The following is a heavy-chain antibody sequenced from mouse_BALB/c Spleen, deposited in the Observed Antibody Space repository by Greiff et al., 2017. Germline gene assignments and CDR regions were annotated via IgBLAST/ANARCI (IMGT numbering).Heavy chain of an antibody. CDR3: ARWGYGSSWDY. CDR1: GYTFTSYW. J-gene: IGHJ4*01. V-gene: IGHV1-87*01. D-gene: IGHD1-1*01. CDR2: IYPGDGDT. Sequence: VQLQQSGAELARPGASVKLSCKASGYTFTSYWMQWVKQRPGQGLEWIGAIYPGDGDTRYTQKFKGKATLTADKSSSTAYMQLSSLASEDSAVYYCARWGYGSSWDYWGQGTSVTVSS.